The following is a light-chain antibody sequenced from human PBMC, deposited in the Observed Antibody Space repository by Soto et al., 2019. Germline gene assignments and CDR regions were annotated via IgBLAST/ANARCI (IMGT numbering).Light chain of an antibody. CDR2: DAS. CDR1: QSTNKD. Sequence: EIVLPQSPAPLASSPGERATLSCRASQSTNKDLAWYQQKPGQAPRLLIADASNRATGIPARFSGSGSVTDFTLTISSLEPEDVAVYYCQQRRYGLTFGGGTAVEIK. V-gene: IGKV3-11*01. CDR3: QQRRYGLT. J-gene: IGKJ4*01.